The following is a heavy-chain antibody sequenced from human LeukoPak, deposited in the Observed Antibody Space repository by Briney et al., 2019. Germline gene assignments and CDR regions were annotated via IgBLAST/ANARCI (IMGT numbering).Heavy chain of an antibody. D-gene: IGHD3-10*01. CDR1: GYSISSGYY. Sequence: KPSETLSLTCAVSGYSISSGYYWGWIRPPPGKGLEWIGSIYHSGSTYYNPSLKSRVTISVDTSKNQFSLRLSSVTAADTAVYYCARWAAGPMVRGVTAKFYYMDVWGKGTTVTVSS. J-gene: IGHJ6*03. V-gene: IGHV4-38-2*01. CDR2: IYHSGST. CDR3: ARWAAGPMVRGVTAKFYYMDV.